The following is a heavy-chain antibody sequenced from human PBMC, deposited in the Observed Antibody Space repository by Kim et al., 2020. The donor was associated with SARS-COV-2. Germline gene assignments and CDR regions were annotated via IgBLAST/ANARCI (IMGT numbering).Heavy chain of an antibody. Sequence: SVKVSCKASGGTFSSYAISWVRQAPGQGLEWMGGIIPIFGTANYAQKFQGRVTITADESTSTAYMELSSLRSEDTAVYYCARQGYYYDSSFDYWGQGTLVTVSS. D-gene: IGHD3-22*01. CDR2: IIPIFGTA. CDR1: GGTFSSYA. J-gene: IGHJ4*02. V-gene: IGHV1-69*13. CDR3: ARQGYYYDSSFDY.